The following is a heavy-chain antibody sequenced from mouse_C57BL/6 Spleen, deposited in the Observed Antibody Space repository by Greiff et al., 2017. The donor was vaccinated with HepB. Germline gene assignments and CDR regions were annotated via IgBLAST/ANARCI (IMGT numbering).Heavy chain of an antibody. D-gene: IGHD1-1*01. J-gene: IGHJ1*03. V-gene: IGHV2-3*01. CDR2: IWGDGST. Sequence: VKLMESGPGLVAPSQSLSITCTVSGFSLTSYGVSWVRQPPGKGLEWLGVIWGDGSTNYHSALISRLSISKDNSKSQVFLKLNSLQTDYTATYYCAGYGSSYWYFDVWGTGTTVTVSS. CDR1: GFSLTSYG. CDR3: AGYGSSYWYFDV.